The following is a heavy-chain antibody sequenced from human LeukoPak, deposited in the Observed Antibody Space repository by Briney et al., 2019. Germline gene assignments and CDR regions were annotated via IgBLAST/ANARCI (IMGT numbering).Heavy chain of an antibody. CDR2: IYYSGST. CDR1: GVSISSGGYY. V-gene: IGHV4-31*03. J-gene: IGHJ4*02. CDR3: ARAPITMVRGVIIDPFDY. D-gene: IGHD3-10*01. Sequence: PSETLSLTCTVSGVSISSGGYYWRWIRQHPGKGLEWIGYIYYSGSTYYNPSLKSRVTISVDTSKNQFSLKLSSVTAANTAVYYCARAPITMVRGVIIDPFDYWGQGTLVTVSS.